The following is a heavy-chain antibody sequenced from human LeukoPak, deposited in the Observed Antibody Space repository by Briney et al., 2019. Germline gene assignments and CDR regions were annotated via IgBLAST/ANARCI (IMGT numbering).Heavy chain of an antibody. CDR1: GFTFSGSA. V-gene: IGHV3-73*01. J-gene: IGHJ4*02. Sequence: PGGSLRLSCAASGFTFSGSAMHWVRQASGKGLEWVGRIRSKANSYATAYAASVKGRFTISRDDSKNTAYLQMNSLKTEDTAVYYCTSLAYGWGSYYIAGYYWGQGTLVTVSS. CDR2: IRSKANSYAT. CDR3: TSLAYGWGSYYIAGYY. D-gene: IGHD3-10*01.